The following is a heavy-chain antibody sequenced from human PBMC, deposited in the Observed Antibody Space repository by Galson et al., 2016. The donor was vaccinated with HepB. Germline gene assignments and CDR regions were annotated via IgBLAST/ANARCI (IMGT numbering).Heavy chain of an antibody. J-gene: IGHJ6*02. CDR2: APNKASGYIT. V-gene: IGHV3-72*01. CDR1: GFSFSDHY. CDR3: ARGLNGLDV. Sequence: SLRLSCAASGFSFSDHYMNWVRQAPGAGLEWVARAPNKASGYITHYGPSARDRFIISRDESESSLYLQMNSLKIEDSAVYYCARGLNGLDVWGRGTAVTVSS.